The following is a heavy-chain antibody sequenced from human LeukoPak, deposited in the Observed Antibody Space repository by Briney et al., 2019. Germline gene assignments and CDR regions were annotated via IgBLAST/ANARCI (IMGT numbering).Heavy chain of an antibody. J-gene: IGHJ4*02. CDR2: IKQDGSEK. V-gene: IGHV3-7*01. CDR1: GFTFSSYW. CDR3: ARDSSGSLNGYFDY. D-gene: IGHD1-26*01. Sequence: PGGSLRLSCAASGFTFSSYWMSWVRQAPGKGLEWVANIKQDGSEKYYVDSVKGRFTISRDNAKNSLYLQMNSLRAEDTAVYYCARDSSGSLNGYFDYWGQGTLVTVSS.